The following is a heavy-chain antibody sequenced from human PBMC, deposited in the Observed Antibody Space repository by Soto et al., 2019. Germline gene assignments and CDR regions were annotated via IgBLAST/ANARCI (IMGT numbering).Heavy chain of an antibody. V-gene: IGHV3-30-3*01. J-gene: IGHJ4*02. CDR1: GFTFSSYA. CDR3: WSGRRVAGPRGSGVDY. Sequence: QVQLVESGGGVVQPGRSLRLSCAASGFTFSSYAMHWVRQAPGKGLEWVAVISYDGSNKYYADSVKGRFTISRDNSKNTLYLQMNSLRAEDTAVYYCWSGRRVAGPRGSGVDYWGQGTLVTVSS. D-gene: IGHD6-19*01. CDR2: ISYDGSNK.